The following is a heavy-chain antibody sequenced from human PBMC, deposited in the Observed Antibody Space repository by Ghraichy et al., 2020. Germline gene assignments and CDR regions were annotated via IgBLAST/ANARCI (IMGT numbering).Heavy chain of an antibody. CDR2: IKADGSER. J-gene: IGHJ4*02. CDR1: GFTFSRHW. V-gene: IGHV3-7*01. D-gene: IGHD4-17*01. CDR3: ARDPYGDYKYGGTDY. Sequence: GGSLRLSCTASGFTFSRHWMSWVRQAPGKGLEWVASIKADGSERHYVESVKGRFTISRDNAKNSVSLEMNTLRAEDRGVYYCARDPYGDYKYGGTDYWGQGTLVTVSS.